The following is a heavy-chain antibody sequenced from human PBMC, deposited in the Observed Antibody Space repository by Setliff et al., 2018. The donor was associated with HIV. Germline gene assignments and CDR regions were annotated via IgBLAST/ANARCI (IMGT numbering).Heavy chain of an antibody. CDR1: GGTFSSYA. D-gene: IGHD2-2*01. Sequence: SVKVSCKASGGTFSSYAISWVRQAPGQGLEWMGGIIPIFGTANYAQKFQGRVTITTDESTSTAYMELSSLRSEDTAVYYCARSRDPYCSITSCYLNWFDPWG. CDR3: ARSRDPYCSITSCYLNWFDP. J-gene: IGHJ5*02. V-gene: IGHV1-69*05. CDR2: IIPIFGTA.